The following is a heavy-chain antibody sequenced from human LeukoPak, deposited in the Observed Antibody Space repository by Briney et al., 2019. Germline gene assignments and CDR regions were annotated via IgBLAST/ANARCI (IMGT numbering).Heavy chain of an antibody. CDR2: INTNTGNP. CDR3: ARVQGYCSTTSCYPHY. D-gene: IGHD2-2*01. CDR1: GYTLTNYA. J-gene: IGHJ4*02. V-gene: IGHV7-4-1*02. Sequence: ASVKFSCKASGYTLTNYALNWVRQAPGQGLEWMGWINTNTGNPTYAQGFTGRFVFSLDTSVNTAYLQISSLKAEDTAIYYCARVQGYCSTTSCYPHYWGQGTLVTVSS.